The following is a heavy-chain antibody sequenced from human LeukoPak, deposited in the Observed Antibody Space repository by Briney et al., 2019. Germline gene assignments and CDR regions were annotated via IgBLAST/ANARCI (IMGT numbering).Heavy chain of an antibody. V-gene: IGHV1-8*01. Sequence: AASVKVSCKASGYTFTSYDINWVRQATGQGLEWMGWMNPNSGNTGSAQKFQGRVTMTRKTSISTAYMELSSLRSEDTAVYYCARGENFRSTDDVIDYWGQGTLVTVSS. CDR1: GYTFTSYD. CDR3: ARGENFRSTDDVIDY. CDR2: MNPNSGNT. D-gene: IGHD4-11*01. J-gene: IGHJ4*02.